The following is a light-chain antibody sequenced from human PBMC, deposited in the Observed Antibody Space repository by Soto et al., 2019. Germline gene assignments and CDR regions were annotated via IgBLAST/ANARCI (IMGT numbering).Light chain of an antibody. CDR1: SSNIGAGYD. CDR3: QSYDITLSGSV. V-gene: IGLV1-40*01. CDR2: GNN. Sequence: QSVLTQPPSVSGAPGQRVTISCTGSSSNIGAGYDVHWYQQFPGTAPKLLMFGNNHRPSGVPDRFSGSKSGTSASLAITGLQAEDEADYYCQSYDITLSGSVFGGGTKLTVL. J-gene: IGLJ2*01.